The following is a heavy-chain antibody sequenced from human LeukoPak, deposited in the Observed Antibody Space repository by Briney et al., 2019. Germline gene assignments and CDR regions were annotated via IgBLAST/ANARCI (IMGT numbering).Heavy chain of an antibody. CDR1: GYTFTSYG. CDR3: ARGRRYYDFWSGPVFDY. Sequence: ASVKVSCKASGYTFTSYGISWVRQAPGQGLEWMGWISAYNGNTNYAQKLQGGVTMTTDTSTSTAYMELRSLRSDDTAVYYCARGRRYYDFWSGPVFDYWGQGTLVTVSS. D-gene: IGHD3-3*01. V-gene: IGHV1-18*01. CDR2: ISAYNGNT. J-gene: IGHJ4*02.